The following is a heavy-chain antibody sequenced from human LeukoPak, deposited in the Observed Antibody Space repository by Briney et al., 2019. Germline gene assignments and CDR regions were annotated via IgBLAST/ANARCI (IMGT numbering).Heavy chain of an antibody. Sequence: ASVKVSCKASGYTFTSYGISWVRQAPGQGLEWMGWISAYNGNTNYAQKLQGRVTMTTDTSTSTAYMELRSLRSDDTAVYYCARLSTDSSGYYYVWWFDPWGQGTLVTDSS. V-gene: IGHV1-18*01. CDR2: ISAYNGNT. J-gene: IGHJ5*02. CDR1: GYTFTSYG. CDR3: ARLSTDSSGYYYVWWFDP. D-gene: IGHD3-22*01.